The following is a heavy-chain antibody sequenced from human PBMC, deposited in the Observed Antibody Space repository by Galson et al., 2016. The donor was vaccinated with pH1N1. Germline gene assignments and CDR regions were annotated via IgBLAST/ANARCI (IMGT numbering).Heavy chain of an antibody. CDR3: ARGDRIGYFVDL. V-gene: IGHV3-74*01. Sequence: SLRLSCAASGFIFSSHWIHWVRQAPGQGLVWISRIYDDGSRTNYADSVADRFIISRDNAKDTVYLQMTRLTADDTAVYYCARGDRIGYFVDLWGQGTQVTVSS. CDR1: GFIFSSHW. J-gene: IGHJ5*02. CDR2: IYDDGSRT. D-gene: IGHD2-15*01.